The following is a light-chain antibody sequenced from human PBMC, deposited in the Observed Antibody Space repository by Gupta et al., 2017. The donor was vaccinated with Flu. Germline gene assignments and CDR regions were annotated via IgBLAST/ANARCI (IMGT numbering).Light chain of an antibody. CDR1: RSNIGSNS. J-gene: IGLJ1*01. V-gene: IGLV1-44*01. CDR3: AAWDDSLNGHYV. CDR2: SSN. Sequence: QSVLAQPPSASGTPGQRVTISCSGSRSNIGSNSVTWYQQVPGTSPKLLMYSSNQRPSGVPDRFAGSKSGTSASLAISGLQSEDEADYYCAAWDDSLNGHYVFGTGTKVTVL.